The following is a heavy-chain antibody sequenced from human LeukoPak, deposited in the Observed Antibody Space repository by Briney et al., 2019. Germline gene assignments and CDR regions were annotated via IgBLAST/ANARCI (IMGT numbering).Heavy chain of an antibody. CDR1: GGSFSDYY. D-gene: IGHD3-10*01. J-gene: IGHJ4*02. Sequence: PSETLSLTCAVYGGSFSDYYWSWIRQSPGKGLEWIGEINHSGSTTNYNPSLKNRVTISVDTSKKQFSLKLSSVTAADTAVYYCARRPWGYGSGSYDYWGQGTLVTVSS. CDR3: ARRPWGYGSGSYDY. CDR2: INHSGSTT. V-gene: IGHV4-34*01.